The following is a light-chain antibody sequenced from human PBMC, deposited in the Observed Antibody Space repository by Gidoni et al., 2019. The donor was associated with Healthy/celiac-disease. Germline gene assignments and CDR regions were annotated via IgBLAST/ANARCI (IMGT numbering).Light chain of an antibody. V-gene: IGKV3-11*01. CDR2: DAS. CDR3: QQRSNWPPIT. J-gene: IGKJ5*01. Sequence: EIVLTQSPATLSLSPGERATLSCRASQSVSSYLAWYQQKPGQAPRLLIYDASNRATGIPARFSGSGSGTDFTLTIRSLEPDDFAVYSCQQRSNWPPITFGQGTRLEIK. CDR1: QSVSSY.